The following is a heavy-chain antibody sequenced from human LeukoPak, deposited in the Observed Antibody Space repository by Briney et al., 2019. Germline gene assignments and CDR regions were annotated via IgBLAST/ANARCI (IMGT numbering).Heavy chain of an antibody. V-gene: IGHV3-23*01. Sequence: GGSLRLSCAASGFTFSSYAMSWVRQAPGKGLEWVSAISGSGGSTYYADSVKGRFTISRDNSKNTLYLQMNSLRAEDTAVYYCAEVRDYYGSGSIDYWGQGTLVTVSS. CDR2: ISGSGGST. J-gene: IGHJ4*02. CDR3: AEVRDYYGSGSIDY. D-gene: IGHD3-10*01. CDR1: GFTFSSYA.